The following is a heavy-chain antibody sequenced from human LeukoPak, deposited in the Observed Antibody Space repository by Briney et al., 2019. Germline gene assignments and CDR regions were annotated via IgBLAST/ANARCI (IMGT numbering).Heavy chain of an antibody. V-gene: IGHV3-23*01. Sequence: GGSLRLSCAASGFTFSSYAMSWVRQAPGKGLEWVSAISGSGGSTYYADSVKGRFTISRDNAKNSLYLQMNSLRAEDTAVYYCAREGVGARGYFDYWGQGTLVTVSS. J-gene: IGHJ4*02. CDR2: ISGSGGST. CDR1: GFTFSSYA. CDR3: AREGVGARGYFDY. D-gene: IGHD1-26*01.